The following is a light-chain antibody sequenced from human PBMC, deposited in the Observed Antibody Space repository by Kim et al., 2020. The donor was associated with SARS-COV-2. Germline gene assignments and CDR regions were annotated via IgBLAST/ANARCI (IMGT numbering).Light chain of an antibody. J-gene: IGLJ2*01. Sequence: GQKGTSSCSGRSSNIGNNYVSWYQQLPGTAPELLIYDNNKRPSGIPDRFSGSKSGTSATLGITGLQTGDEADYYCGTWDSSLSAVVFGGGTQLTVL. CDR2: DNN. V-gene: IGLV1-51*01. CDR1: SSNIGNNY. CDR3: GTWDSSLSAVV.